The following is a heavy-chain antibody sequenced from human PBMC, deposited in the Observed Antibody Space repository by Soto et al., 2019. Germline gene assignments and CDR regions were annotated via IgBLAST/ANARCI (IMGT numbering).Heavy chain of an antibody. D-gene: IGHD2-8*01. CDR2: IIPLLDIV. Sequence: QVQLVQSGAEVKKPGSSVKVSCKASGGSFGSETIAWVRQAPGQGLEWMGRIIPLLDIVNYAQQFQGRVTITADKPTCTVSMELSSLRSEDTAVYYCARDLQFCINDICYNPQDYWGRVTLVTVSS. CDR1: GGSFGSET. J-gene: IGHJ4*02. V-gene: IGHV1-69*02. CDR3: ARDLQFCINDICYNPQDY.